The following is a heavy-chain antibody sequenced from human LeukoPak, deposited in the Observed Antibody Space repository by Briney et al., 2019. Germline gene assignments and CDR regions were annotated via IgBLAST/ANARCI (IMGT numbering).Heavy chain of an antibody. V-gene: IGHV4-59*08. CDR1: GASMNKYY. D-gene: IGHD3-3*01. J-gene: IGHJ6*03. CDR2: IHYGGNT. CDR3: ARRSDLWSGFRSDYYYMDV. Sequence: SETLSLTCTVSGASMNKYYWSWIRQPPGKGLEWIGYIHYGGNTNYSPSLKSRLTISVDRSNNQFSLSLTSVTAADTAVYYCARRSDLWSGFRSDYYYMDVWGNGSTVIVSS.